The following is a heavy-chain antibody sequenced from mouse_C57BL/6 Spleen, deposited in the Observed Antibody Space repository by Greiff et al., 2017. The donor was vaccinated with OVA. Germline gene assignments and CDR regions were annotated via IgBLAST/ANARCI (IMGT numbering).Heavy chain of an antibody. CDR3: AKGDDYDVLYAMDY. V-gene: IGHV2-5*01. CDR2: IWRGGST. D-gene: IGHD2-4*01. CDR1: GFSLTSYG. J-gene: IGHJ4*01. Sequence: VQLQQSGPGLVQPSQSLSITCTVSGFSLTSYGVHWVRQSPGKGLEWLGVIWRGGSTDYNAAFMSRLSITKDNSKSQVFFKMNSLQADDTAIYYCAKGDDYDVLYAMDYWGQGTSVTVSS.